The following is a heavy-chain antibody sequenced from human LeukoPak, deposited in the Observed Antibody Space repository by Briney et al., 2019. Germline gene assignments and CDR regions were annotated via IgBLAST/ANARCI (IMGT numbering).Heavy chain of an antibody. J-gene: IGHJ4*02. CDR2: IYYSGST. D-gene: IGHD4-17*01. V-gene: IGHV4-59*08. CDR1: GGSISSYY. CDR3: VGRRGDGDYRPEY. Sequence: SETLSLTCTVSGGSISSYYWSWIRQPPGKGLEWIGYIYYSGSTNYNPPLKSRVTISLDTSRNQFSLKLNSVTAPETAVYYCVGRRGDGDYRPEYWGQGTLVTVSS.